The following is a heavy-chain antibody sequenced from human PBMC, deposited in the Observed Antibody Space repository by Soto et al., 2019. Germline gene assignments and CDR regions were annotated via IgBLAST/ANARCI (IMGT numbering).Heavy chain of an antibody. Sequence: SETLSLTCAVSGGSITSSNWWTWVRQPPGKGLEWIGEIYHSGSTNYNPSLKSRVTISVDKSKNQFSLKLSSVTAADTAVYYCARHASSSGYNYFDYWGQGTLVTVSS. D-gene: IGHD3-22*01. CDR3: ARHASSSGYNYFDY. J-gene: IGHJ4*02. V-gene: IGHV4-4*02. CDR2: IYHSGST. CDR1: GGSITSSNW.